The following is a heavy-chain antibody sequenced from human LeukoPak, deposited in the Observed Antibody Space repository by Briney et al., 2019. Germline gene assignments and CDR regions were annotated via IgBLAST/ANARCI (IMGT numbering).Heavy chain of an antibody. CDR3: ARSHYDILTGSPY. D-gene: IGHD3-9*01. V-gene: IGHV1-2*02. CDR1: GYTFTGYY. Sequence: VSVKVSCKASGYTFTGYYMHWLRQAPAQGLEWMGWINPNSGGTNYAQKFQGRVTMTRDTSISTAYMELSRLRSDDTAVYYCARSHYDILTGSPYWGQGTLVTVSS. J-gene: IGHJ4*02. CDR2: INPNSGGT.